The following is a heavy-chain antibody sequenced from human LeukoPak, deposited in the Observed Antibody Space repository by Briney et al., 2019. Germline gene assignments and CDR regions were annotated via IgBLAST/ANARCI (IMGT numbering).Heavy chain of an antibody. V-gene: IGHV3-23*01. CDR3: AKAPAEGQELAWYFDL. J-gene: IGHJ2*01. D-gene: IGHD6-13*01. Sequence: GGSLRLSCAASGFTFSSYGMSWVRQAPGKGLEWVSAMSGSGGTTYYADSVRGRLTISRDSSKNTLYLQMNSLRAEDTAVYYCAKAPAEGQELAWYFDLWGRGTLVTVSS. CDR1: GFTFSSYG. CDR2: MSGSGGTT.